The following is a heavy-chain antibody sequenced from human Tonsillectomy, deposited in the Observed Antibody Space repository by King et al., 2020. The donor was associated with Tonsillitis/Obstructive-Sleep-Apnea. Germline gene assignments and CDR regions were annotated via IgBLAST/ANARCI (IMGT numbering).Heavy chain of an antibody. CDR1: RFTFSNYC. CDR3: ARARSSTSTHYYYYMDV. CDR2: IKQDGREK. J-gene: IGHJ6*03. Sequence: VQLGESGGGLVQPGGSLRLSCAASRFTFSNYCMTWVRQAPGKGLEWVANIKQDGREKYYVDSVKGRFTISRDNATNSLYLQMNSLRVEDTAVYYCARARSSTSTHYYYYMDVWGKGTTVTVSS. V-gene: IGHV3-7*04. D-gene: IGHD2-2*01.